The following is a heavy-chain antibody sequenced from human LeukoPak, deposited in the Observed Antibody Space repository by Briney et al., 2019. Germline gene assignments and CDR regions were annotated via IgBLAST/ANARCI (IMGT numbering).Heavy chain of an antibody. CDR1: GFTFSSYA. V-gene: IGHV3-30*04. J-gene: IGHJ2*01. CDR3: ARGDYWYFDL. Sequence: PGRSLRLSCAASGFTFSSYAMHWVRRAPGKGLEWVAVISYDGSNKYYADSVKGRFTISRDNSKNTLYLQMNSLRAEDTAVYYCARGDYWYFDLWGRGTLVTVSS. CDR2: ISYDGSNK.